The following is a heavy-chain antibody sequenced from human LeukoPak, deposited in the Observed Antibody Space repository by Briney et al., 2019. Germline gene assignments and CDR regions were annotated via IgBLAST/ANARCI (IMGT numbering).Heavy chain of an antibody. CDR1: GFTFSTYP. D-gene: IGHD3-10*01. J-gene: IGHJ4*02. V-gene: IGHV3-23*01. CDR3: AKDLLVRGVIPTFDY. Sequence: PGGSLRLSCEAPGFTFSTYPMSWFPQAPGKGLEWVSAISGSGGSTYYADSVKGRFTISRDNSKNTLYLQMNSLRAEDTAVYYCAKDLLVRGVIPTFDYWGQGTLVTVSS. CDR2: ISGSGGST.